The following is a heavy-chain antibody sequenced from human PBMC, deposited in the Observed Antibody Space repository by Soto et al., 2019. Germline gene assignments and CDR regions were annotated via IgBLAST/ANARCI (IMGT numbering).Heavy chain of an antibody. CDR1: GYTFTSDG. CDR3: ARDLVPTTEELVGMDV. Sequence: GASVKVSCKASGYTFTSDGISWVRQAPGQGLEWMGWISAYNGNTNYAQKLQGRVTMTTDTSTSTAYMELRSLRSDDTAVYYCARDLVPTTEELVGMDVWGQGTTVTVSS. CDR2: ISAYNGNT. V-gene: IGHV1-18*01. J-gene: IGHJ6*02. D-gene: IGHD2-2*01.